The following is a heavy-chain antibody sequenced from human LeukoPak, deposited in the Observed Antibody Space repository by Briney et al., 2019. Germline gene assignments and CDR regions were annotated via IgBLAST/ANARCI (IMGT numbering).Heavy chain of an antibody. CDR3: ARRSYHRASFDY. Sequence: SETLSLTCTVSGGSISSSSYYWGWIRQPPGKGLEWIGSIYYSGSTYYNPSLKSRVAISVDTSKNQFSLKLSSVTAADTAVYYCARRSYHRASFDYRGQGTLVTVSS. J-gene: IGHJ4*02. V-gene: IGHV4-39*07. CDR1: GGSISSSSYY. CDR2: IYYSGST. D-gene: IGHD1-26*01.